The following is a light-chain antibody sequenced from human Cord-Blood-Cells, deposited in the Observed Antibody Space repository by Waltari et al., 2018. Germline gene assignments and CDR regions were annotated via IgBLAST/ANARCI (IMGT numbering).Light chain of an antibody. CDR3: QAWDSSSVV. CDR1: TLGDKY. J-gene: IGLJ2*01. CDR2: QDS. Sequence: SYELTQPPSVSVSPGQTASITCPGDTLGDKYACWYQQKPAQSPVLVIYQDSKRPSGIPERVSGSNSGNTATLTIRGTQAMDEADYYCQAWDSSSVVFGGGTKLTVL. V-gene: IGLV3-1*01.